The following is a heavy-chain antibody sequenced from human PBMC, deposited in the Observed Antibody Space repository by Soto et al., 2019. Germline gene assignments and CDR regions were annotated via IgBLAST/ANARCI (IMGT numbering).Heavy chain of an antibody. V-gene: IGHV4-59*01. Sequence: SETLSLTCTVSGDSITDYYWSWIRQSPGKGLEWIGYIYYSGSASYNPSLKSRVTISVDTSKNQFSLKMTSVTTADTAVYYCARGRRNWFDPWGQGTLVTVPQ. CDR3: ARGRRNWFDP. CDR1: GDSITDYY. CDR2: IYYSGSA. J-gene: IGHJ5*02.